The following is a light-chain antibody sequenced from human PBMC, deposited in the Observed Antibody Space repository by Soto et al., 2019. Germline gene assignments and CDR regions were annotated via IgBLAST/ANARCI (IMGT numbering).Light chain of an antibody. Sequence: QAVVTQPPSASGSPGQSVTISCTGTSSDVGGYNYVSWYQQYPGRAPKLMIYEVTKRPPGVPDRFSGSKSGNTASLTVSGLQAEDEADYYCSSYAASNNFYFVFGGGTKLTVL. CDR1: SSDVGGYNY. J-gene: IGLJ3*02. CDR3: SSYAASNNFYFV. CDR2: EVT. V-gene: IGLV2-8*01.